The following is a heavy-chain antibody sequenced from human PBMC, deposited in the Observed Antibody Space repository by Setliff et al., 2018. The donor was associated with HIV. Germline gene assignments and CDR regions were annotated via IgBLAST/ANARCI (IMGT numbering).Heavy chain of an antibody. J-gene: IGHJ5*02. CDR1: GFTFNYHA. CDR2: ISGSGGST. Sequence: PGGSLRLSCAASGFTFNYHAMTWVRQAPGKGLEWVSGISGSGGSTFYAHSVKGRFTISRDNSRDTLYLEMNNLRAEDTALYYCAKDYTPTFWEYNWFDVWGQGTQVTVSS. CDR3: AKDYTPTFWEYNWFDV. D-gene: IGHD3-16*01. V-gene: IGHV3-23*01.